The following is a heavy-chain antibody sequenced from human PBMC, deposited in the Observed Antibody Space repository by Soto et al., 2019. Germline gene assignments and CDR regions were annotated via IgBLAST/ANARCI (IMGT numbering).Heavy chain of an antibody. CDR1: GGSISSSSYY. CDR2: IYYSGST. V-gene: IGHV4-39*01. J-gene: IGHJ4*02. Sequence: SETLSLTCTVSGGSISSSSYYWGWIRQPPGKGLEWIGSIYYSGSTYYNPSLKSRVTISVDTSKNQFSLKLSSVTAADTAVYYCATNDNLTGFFDYWGQGTLVTVSS. CDR3: ATNDNLTGFFDY. D-gene: IGHD3-9*01.